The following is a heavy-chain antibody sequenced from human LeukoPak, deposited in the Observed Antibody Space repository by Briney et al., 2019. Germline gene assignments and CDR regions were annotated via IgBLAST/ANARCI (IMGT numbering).Heavy chain of an antibody. V-gene: IGHV3-11*03. CDR2: IRGSSSFP. J-gene: IGHJ4*02. CDR3: ARWFGSGSYYGY. CDR1: AFTSSDYY. Sequence: GGSLRLSCAASAFTSSDYYTSWVRQAPGKGLEWVSSIRGSSSFPKYADSVKGRVTICRDNAKNSLYLQRSSQRAEDTAVYYCARWFGSGSYYGYWGQGTLVTVSS. D-gene: IGHD3-10*01.